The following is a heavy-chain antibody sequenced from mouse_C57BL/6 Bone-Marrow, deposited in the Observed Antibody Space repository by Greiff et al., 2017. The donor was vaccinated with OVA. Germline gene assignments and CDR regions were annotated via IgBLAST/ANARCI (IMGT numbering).Heavy chain of an antibody. J-gene: IGHJ3*01. V-gene: IGHV1-81*01. CDR1: GYTFTSYG. CDR3: ARKGFAY. Sequence: VQLQQSGAELARPGASVTLSCTASGYTFTSYGISWVKQRTGQGLQWIGEIYPRSGNTYYNEKFKGKATLTADTSSSTAYMELRSLTTEDSAIYFCARKGFAYWGQGTLVTVSA. CDR2: IYPRSGNT.